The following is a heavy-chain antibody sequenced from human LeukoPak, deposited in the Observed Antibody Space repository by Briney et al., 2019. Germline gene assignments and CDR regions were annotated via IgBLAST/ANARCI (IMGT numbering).Heavy chain of an antibody. D-gene: IGHD3-22*01. CDR1: GFTFSSYS. CDR2: ISSSSSTI. CDR3: ARAEYYDSSGPFDP. Sequence: GGSLRLSCAASGFTFSSYSMNWVRQAPGKGLEWVSYISSSSSTIYYADSVKGRFTISRDNAKNSLYLQMNSLRAEDTAVYYCARAEYYDSSGPFDPWGQGALVTVSS. J-gene: IGHJ5*02. V-gene: IGHV3-48*04.